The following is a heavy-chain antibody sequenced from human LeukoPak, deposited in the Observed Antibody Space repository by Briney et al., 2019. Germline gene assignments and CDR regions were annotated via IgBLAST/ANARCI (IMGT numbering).Heavy chain of an antibody. V-gene: IGHV3-11*06. J-gene: IGHJ4*02. CDR2: ISTGSSFT. D-gene: IGHD1-20*01. CDR1: GFTFSDYY. Sequence: GGSLRLSCAASGFTFSDYYMSWIRQAPGRGLEWVSYISTGSSFTSYADSVKGRFTISRDNAKNSLYLQMNSLRAEDTAVYYCAKDRGSGYNWNDVLDYWGQGTLVTVSS. CDR3: AKDRGSGYNWNDVLDY.